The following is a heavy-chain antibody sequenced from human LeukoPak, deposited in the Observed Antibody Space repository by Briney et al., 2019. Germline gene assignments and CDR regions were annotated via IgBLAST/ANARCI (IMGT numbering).Heavy chain of an antibody. CDR2: INPSGGST. CDR3: ARDRLRLRSSGWSKLGDWFDP. D-gene: IGHD6-19*01. J-gene: IGHJ5*02. Sequence: GASVKVSCKASGYTFTSYYMHWVRQAPGQGLEWMGIINPSGGSTSYAQKFQGRVTMTRDTSTSTVYTELSSLRSEDTAVYYCARDRLRLRSSGWSKLGDWFDPWGQGTLVTVSS. V-gene: IGHV1-46*01. CDR1: GYTFTSYY.